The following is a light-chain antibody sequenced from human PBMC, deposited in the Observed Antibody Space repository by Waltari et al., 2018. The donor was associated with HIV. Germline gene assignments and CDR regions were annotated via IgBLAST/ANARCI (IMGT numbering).Light chain of an antibody. CDR2: EVN. CDR1: SSDVGSYNL. V-gene: IGLV2-23*02. CDR3: CSYAGSSTGV. J-gene: IGLJ2*01. Sequence: QSALTQPASVSGSPGQSITISCTGTSSDVGSYNLVSWYHQHPGKAPKFIIYEVNKRPSGVSNRFSGSKSDNTASLTISGLQAEDDADYYCCSYAGSSTGVFGGGTKLTVL.